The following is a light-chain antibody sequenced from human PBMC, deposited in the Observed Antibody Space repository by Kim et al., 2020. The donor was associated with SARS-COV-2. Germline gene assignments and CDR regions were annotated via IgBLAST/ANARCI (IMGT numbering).Light chain of an antibody. V-gene: IGKV1-16*01. CDR2: GAS. CDR3: QQYNFYPVT. Sequence: ASVGDRVTITCRASQGVNNDVAWFQQKPGKAPKTLIYGASTLLSGVPSRFSGSGSGTYFTLTITNLQSEDFATYYCQQYNFYPVTFGGGTKVDIK. CDR1: QGVNND. J-gene: IGKJ4*01.